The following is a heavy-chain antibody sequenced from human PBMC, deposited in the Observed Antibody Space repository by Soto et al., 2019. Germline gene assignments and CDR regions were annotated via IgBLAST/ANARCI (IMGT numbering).Heavy chain of an antibody. V-gene: IGHV5-51*01. Sequence: GESLKISCQGAGYSFTNYWVGWVRQIPXRGLEWMGIIHPGDSDTRYSPFFQGQVTISADKSISTAYLQWSSLKASDTAMYYCARHNRYSSTWFEGWFDPWGQGTLVTVYS. CDR3: ARHNRYSSTWFEGWFDP. CDR1: GYSFTNYW. J-gene: IGHJ5*02. CDR2: IHPGDSDT. D-gene: IGHD6-13*01.